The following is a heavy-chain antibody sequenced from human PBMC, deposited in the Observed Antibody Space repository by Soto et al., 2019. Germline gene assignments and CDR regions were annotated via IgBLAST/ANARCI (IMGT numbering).Heavy chain of an antibody. V-gene: IGHV1-46*01. Sequence: ASVKVSCKASGYTFTSYYMHWVRQAPGQGLEWMGIINPSGGSTSYAQKFQGRVTVTRDTSTSTVYMELSSLRSEDTAVYYCATVGYSYGYPHYYYYYGMDVWGQGTTVTVSS. CDR1: GYTFTSYY. CDR2: INPSGGST. J-gene: IGHJ6*02. D-gene: IGHD5-18*01. CDR3: ATVGYSYGYPHYYYYYGMDV.